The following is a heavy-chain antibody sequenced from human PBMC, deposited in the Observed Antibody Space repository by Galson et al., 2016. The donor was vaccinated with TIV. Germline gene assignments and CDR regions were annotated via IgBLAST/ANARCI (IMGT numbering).Heavy chain of an antibody. CDR3: ARAADTWNDVTFDY. V-gene: IGHV1-18*01. CDR2: ISTYNGNT. Sequence: SVKVSCKASGYTFTSYGFGWVRQAPGQGLEWMGWISTYNGNTNYAQKFQGRVTLTTETSTSTASMELRGLKSDDTAMYYCARAADTWNDVTFDYWGQGTLVTVSS. J-gene: IGHJ4*02. D-gene: IGHD1-1*01. CDR1: GYTFTSYG.